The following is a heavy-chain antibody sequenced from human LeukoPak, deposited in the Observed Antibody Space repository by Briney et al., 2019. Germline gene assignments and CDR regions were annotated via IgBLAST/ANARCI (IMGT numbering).Heavy chain of an antibody. Sequence: GGSLRLSRAASGFTYSNAWMSWVRQAPGKGLEGVGRLKSKTDGGTTDYAAPVKGRFTISRDDSKNTLYLQMNSLKTEDTAVYYCTTGGGPGSYFYYGMDVWGKGTTVTVSS. D-gene: IGHD3-10*01. CDR3: TTGGGPGSYFYYGMDV. V-gene: IGHV3-15*01. J-gene: IGHJ6*04. CDR2: LKSKTDGGTT. CDR1: GFTYSNAW.